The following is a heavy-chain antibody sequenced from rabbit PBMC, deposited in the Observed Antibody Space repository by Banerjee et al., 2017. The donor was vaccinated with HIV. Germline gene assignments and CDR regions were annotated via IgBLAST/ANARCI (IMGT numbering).Heavy chain of an antibody. Sequence: QQQLVESGGGLVKPGASLTLTCTASGIDFNDGYWMCWVRQAPGKGLEWIACIYAGSSGSTYYASWAKGRFTISKTSSTTVTLQMTSLTAADTATYFCARSSSGYTGPFNLWGPGTLVTVS. CDR3: ARSSSGYTGPFNL. V-gene: IGHV1S45*01. CDR2: IYAGSSGST. D-gene: IGHD6-1*01. CDR1: GIDFNDGYW. J-gene: IGHJ4*01.